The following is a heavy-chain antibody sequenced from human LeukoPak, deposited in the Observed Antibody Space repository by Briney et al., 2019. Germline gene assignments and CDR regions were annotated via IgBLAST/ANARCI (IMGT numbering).Heavy chain of an antibody. D-gene: IGHD2-2*01. CDR3: ARGGMPAGWFDP. CDR1: GYTFTSYA. CDR2: INAGNGNT. Sequence: GASVKVSCKASGYTFTSYAMHLVRQAPGQRLEWMGWINAGNGNTKYSQKFQGRVTITRDTSASTAYMELSSLRSEDTAVYYCARGGMPAGWFDPWGQGTLVTVSS. J-gene: IGHJ5*02. V-gene: IGHV1-3*01.